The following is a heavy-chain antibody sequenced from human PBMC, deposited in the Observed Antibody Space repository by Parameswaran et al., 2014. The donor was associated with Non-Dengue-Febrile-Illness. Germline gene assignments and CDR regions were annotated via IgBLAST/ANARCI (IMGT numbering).Heavy chain of an antibody. CDR2: IYYSGST. Sequence: WIRQPPWKGLEWIGYIYYSGSTYYNPSLKSRVTMSVDTSKNQFSLKLSSVTAVDTAVYYCARSRILEWLFFDYWGQGTLVTVSS. V-gene: IGHV4-28*01. D-gene: IGHD3-3*01. J-gene: IGHJ4*02. CDR3: ARSRILEWLFFDY.